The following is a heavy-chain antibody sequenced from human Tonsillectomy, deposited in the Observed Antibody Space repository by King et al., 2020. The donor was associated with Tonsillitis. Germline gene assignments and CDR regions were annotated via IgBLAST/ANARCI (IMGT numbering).Heavy chain of an antibody. CDR3: ASGYYYDSSGEGWFDH. V-gene: IGHV1-46*03. J-gene: IGHJ5*02. CDR1: EYSFSNYY. Sequence: QLVQSGAEVKKPGASVKVSCKASEYSFSNYYMHWVRQAPGQGLEWMGVINPSDGSTNYAQKFRGRVTVTRDTSTSTVYMEVNSLRSEDTAVYYCASGYYYDSSGEGWFDHWGQGTLVTVSS. CDR2: INPSDGST. D-gene: IGHD3-22*01.